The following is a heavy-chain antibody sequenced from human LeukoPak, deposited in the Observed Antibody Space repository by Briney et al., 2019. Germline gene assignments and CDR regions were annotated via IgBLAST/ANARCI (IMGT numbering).Heavy chain of an antibody. CDR1: GGSISSYY. J-gene: IGHJ3*02. CDR2: IYYSGST. Sequence: PSETLSLTCTVSGGSISSYYWTWIRQPPGKGLEWIGYIYYSGSTNYNPSLKSRVTISVDTSNNQFSLKLSSVTAADTAVYYCAGGSYVTFDIWGQGTMVTVSS. D-gene: IGHD1-26*01. V-gene: IGHV4-59*08. CDR3: AGGSYVTFDI.